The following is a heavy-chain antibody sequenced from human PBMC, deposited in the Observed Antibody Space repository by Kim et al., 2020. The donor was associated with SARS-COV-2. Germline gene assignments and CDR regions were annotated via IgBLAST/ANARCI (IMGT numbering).Heavy chain of an antibody. CDR3: ARDVVPAASGNWFDP. D-gene: IGHD2-2*01. V-gene: IGHV1-18*01. Sequence: QKLKGRGTMTTDTSTSTAYMELRSLRSDDTAVYYCARDVVPAASGNWFDPWGQGTLVTVSS. J-gene: IGHJ5*02.